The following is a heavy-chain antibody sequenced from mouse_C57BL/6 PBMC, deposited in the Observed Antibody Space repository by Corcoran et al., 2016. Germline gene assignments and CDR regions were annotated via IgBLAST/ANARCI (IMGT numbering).Heavy chain of an antibody. J-gene: IGHJ2*01. CDR3: ARLLRYYFDY. Sequence: QIQLVQSGPELKKPGETVKISCKASGYTFTTNRMSWVKQAPGKGLKLLGWINTYSGVPTYADDFKGLFSFSLETSASTAYLQINNLKNEDTATYFCARLLRYYFDYWGQGTTLTVSS. CDR1: GYTFTTNR. V-gene: IGHV9-3*01. CDR2: INTYSGVP. D-gene: IGHD1-1*01.